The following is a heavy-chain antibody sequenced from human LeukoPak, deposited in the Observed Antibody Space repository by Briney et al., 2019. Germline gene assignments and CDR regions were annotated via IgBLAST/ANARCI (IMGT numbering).Heavy chain of an antibody. V-gene: IGHV3-33*01. CDR2: IWYDGSNK. CDR1: GFTFNSYG. J-gene: IGHJ4*02. D-gene: IGHD6-19*01. Sequence: PGRSLRLSCAASGFTFNSYGMHWVRQAPGKGLECVAVIWYDGSNKYYADSVKGRFTIPRDNSENTLYLQMDSLRAEDTAVYYCARDPGVRWLVGFDYWGQGTLVTVSS. CDR3: ARDPGVRWLVGFDY.